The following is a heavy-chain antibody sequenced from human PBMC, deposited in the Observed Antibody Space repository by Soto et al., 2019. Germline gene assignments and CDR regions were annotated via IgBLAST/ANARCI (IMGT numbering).Heavy chain of an antibody. Sequence: QVQLVQSGAEVKKPGASVKVSCKASGYTFTSYYMHWVRQAPGQGLEWMGIINPSGGSTSYAQKFQGRVTMTRDTSTSTVYMELSSLRSEDTAVYYCARDLGAGEDYYGMDVWGQGTTVTVSS. CDR3: ARDLGAGEDYYGMDV. V-gene: IGHV1-46*01. D-gene: IGHD7-27*01. J-gene: IGHJ6*02. CDR2: INPSGGST. CDR1: GYTFTSYY.